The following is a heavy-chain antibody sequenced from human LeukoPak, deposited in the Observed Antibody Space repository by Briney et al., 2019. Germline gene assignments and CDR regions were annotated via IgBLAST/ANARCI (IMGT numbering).Heavy chain of an antibody. CDR3: ARVRVSGRFNWFDP. Sequence: GASVKVSCKASGYTFTGYYMHWVRQAPGQGLEWMGWISAYNGNTNYAQKLQGRVTMTTDTSTSTAYMELRSLRSDDTAVYYCARVRVSGRFNWFDPWGQGTLVTVSS. D-gene: IGHD1-14*01. J-gene: IGHJ5*02. CDR2: ISAYNGNT. V-gene: IGHV1-18*04. CDR1: GYTFTGYY.